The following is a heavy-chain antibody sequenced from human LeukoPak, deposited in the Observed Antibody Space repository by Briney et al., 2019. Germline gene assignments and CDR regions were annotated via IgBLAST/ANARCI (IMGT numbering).Heavy chain of an antibody. D-gene: IGHD2-21*02. V-gene: IGHV5-51*01. CDR1: GYSFTSYW. J-gene: IGHJ3*02. CDR3: ERLAPLCGGDCYWGLRDAFDI. CDR2: IYPGDSDT. Sequence: GESLKISCKGSGYSFTSYWIGWVRQMPGKGLEWMGIIYPGDSDTRYSPSFQGQVTISADKSISTAYLQWSSLKASDTAMYYCERLAPLCGGDCYWGLRDAFDIWGQGTMVTVSS.